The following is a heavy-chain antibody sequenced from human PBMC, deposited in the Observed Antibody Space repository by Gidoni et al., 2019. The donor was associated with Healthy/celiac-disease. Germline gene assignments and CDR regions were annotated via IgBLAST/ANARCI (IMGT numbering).Heavy chain of an antibody. CDR1: GYTFTSYG. CDR3: ARSIAVAGSSRKGAWFDP. D-gene: IGHD6-19*01. Sequence: QVQLVQSGAEVKKPGASVKVSCKASGYTFTSYGISWVRQAPGQGLEWMGWISAYNGNTNYAQKLQGRVTMTTDTSTSTAYMELRSLRSDDTAVYYCARSIAVAGSSRKGAWFDPWGQGTLVTVSS. CDR2: ISAYNGNT. J-gene: IGHJ5*02. V-gene: IGHV1-18*01.